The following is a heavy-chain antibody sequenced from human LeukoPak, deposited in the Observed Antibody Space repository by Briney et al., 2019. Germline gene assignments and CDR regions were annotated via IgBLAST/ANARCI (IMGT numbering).Heavy chain of an antibody. J-gene: IGHJ4*02. CDR2: IYYSGST. D-gene: IGHD6-13*01. CDR3: ASVSSWSKYYFDY. Sequence: SEILSLTCTVSGGSISSYYWSWIRQPPGKGLEWIGYIYYSGSTNYNPSLKSRVTISVDTSKNQFSLKLSSVTAADTAVYYCASVSSWSKYYFDYWGQGTLVTVSS. V-gene: IGHV4-59*08. CDR1: GGSISSYY.